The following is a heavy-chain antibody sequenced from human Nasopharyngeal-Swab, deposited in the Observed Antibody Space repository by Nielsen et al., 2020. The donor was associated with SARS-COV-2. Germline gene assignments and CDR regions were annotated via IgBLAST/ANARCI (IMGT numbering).Heavy chain of an antibody. CDR1: GFTFSSYA. J-gene: IGHJ6*03. V-gene: IGHV3-23*01. D-gene: IGHD3-3*01. Sequence: GESLKISCAASGFTFSSYAMSWVRQAPGKGLEWVSAISGSGGSTYYADSVKGRFTISRDNSKNTLYLQMNSLRAEDTAVYYCAKDIEYYDFWSRHYYYYMDVWGKGTTVTVSS. CDR2: ISGSGGST. CDR3: AKDIEYYDFWSRHYYYYMDV.